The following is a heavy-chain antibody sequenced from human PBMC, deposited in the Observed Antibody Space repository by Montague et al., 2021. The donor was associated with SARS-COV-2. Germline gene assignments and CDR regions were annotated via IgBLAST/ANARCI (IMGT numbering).Heavy chain of an antibody. V-gene: IGHV2-70*01. CDR2: IDWDDDK. CDR3: VRIAEDSSSLDAFDA. CDR1: GFSLTTSGVS. J-gene: IGHJ3*01. D-gene: IGHD2-2*01. Sequence: PALVKPTQTLTLTCTFSGFSLTTSGVSVGWMRQPPGKAPEWLALIDWDDDKLYTSPLRTRLTISKDTSKNLVVLTMTNMDPVDTATYYCVRIAEDSSSLDAFDAWGQGAPVIVSA.